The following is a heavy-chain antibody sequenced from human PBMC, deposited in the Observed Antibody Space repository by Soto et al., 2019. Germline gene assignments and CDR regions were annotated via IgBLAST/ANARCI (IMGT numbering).Heavy chain of an antibody. Sequence: EVQVVESGGGLVQPGGSLRLSCAASGFTFSNYWMHWVRQAPGKGLVWVSRINKDGTTTTYADSERGRFTISRDNTKNTLSLQMNSLRAEDTAVYYCARGGFLSGATVTLWGQGTLVTVSS. D-gene: IGHD4-4*01. J-gene: IGHJ4*02. CDR3: ARGGFLSGATVTL. CDR2: INKDGTTT. V-gene: IGHV3-74*01. CDR1: GFTFSNYW.